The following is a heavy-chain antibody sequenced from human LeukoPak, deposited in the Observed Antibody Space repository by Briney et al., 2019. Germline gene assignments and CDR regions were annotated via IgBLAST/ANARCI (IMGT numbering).Heavy chain of an antibody. CDR2: ISAYNGNT. J-gene: IGHJ5*02. V-gene: IGHV1-18*01. CDR1: GYTFTSYG. Sequence: GASVTLSCTASGYTFTSYGISWVRQAPGQGLEWMGWISAYNGNTNYAQKLQGRVTMTTDTSTSTAYMELRSLRSDDTAVYYFARGQTRGIAALDPWGQGTLVTVSS. CDR3: ARGQTRGIAALDP. D-gene: IGHD6-13*01.